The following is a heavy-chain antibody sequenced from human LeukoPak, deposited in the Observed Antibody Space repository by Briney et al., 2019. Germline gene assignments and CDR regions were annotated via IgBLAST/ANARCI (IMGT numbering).Heavy chain of an antibody. D-gene: IGHD1-14*01. CDR3: ARVYRYADSQLDP. Sequence: GASVKVSCKASGYTFTSYAISWVRQAPGQGLEWMGGIIPIFGTANYAQKFQGRVTITADESTSTAYMELSSLRSEDTAVYYCARVYRYADSQLDPWGQGTLVTVSS. V-gene: IGHV1-69*13. CDR1: GYTFTSYA. CDR2: IIPIFGTA. J-gene: IGHJ5*02.